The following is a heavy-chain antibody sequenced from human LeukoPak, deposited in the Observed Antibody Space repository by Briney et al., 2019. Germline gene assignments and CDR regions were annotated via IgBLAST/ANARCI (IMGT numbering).Heavy chain of an antibody. V-gene: IGHV4-34*01. D-gene: IGHD6-19*01. CDR3: ARGGIAVAAKRYWYFDL. J-gene: IGHJ2*01. CDR1: GGSFSGYY. Sequence: PSETLSLTCAVYGGSFSGYYWSWTRQPPGKGLEWIGEINHCGSTNYNPSLKSRVTISVDTSKNQFSLKLSSVTAADTAVYYCARGGIAVAAKRYWYFDLWGRGTLVTVSS. CDR2: INHCGST.